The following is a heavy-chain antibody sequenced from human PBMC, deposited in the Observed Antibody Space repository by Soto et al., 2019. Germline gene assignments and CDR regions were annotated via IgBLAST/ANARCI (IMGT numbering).Heavy chain of an antibody. Sequence: ASVQVSCKASGYTFTSYGISWVRQAPGQGLEWMGWISAYNGNTNYAQKLQGRVTMTTDTSTSTAYMELRSLRSDDTAVYYCARNYDFPLQGYYYYGMDVWGQGTTVTVSS. CDR2: ISAYNGNT. CDR1: GYTFTSYG. D-gene: IGHD3-3*01. J-gene: IGHJ6*02. CDR3: ARNYDFPLQGYYYYGMDV. V-gene: IGHV1-18*01.